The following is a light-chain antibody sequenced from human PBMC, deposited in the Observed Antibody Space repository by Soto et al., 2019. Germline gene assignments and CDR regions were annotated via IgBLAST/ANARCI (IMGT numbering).Light chain of an antibody. CDR3: QQPPYT. CDR1: QSISSW. J-gene: IGKJ3*01. Sequence: DIQMTQSPSTLSASVGDRVTITCRASQSISSWLAWYQQKPGKAPKLLIYDASSLESGVPSRSSGSGSGTDFTLTINNLQPEDFATYYCQQPPYTFGPGTKVDIK. CDR2: DAS. V-gene: IGKV1-5*01.